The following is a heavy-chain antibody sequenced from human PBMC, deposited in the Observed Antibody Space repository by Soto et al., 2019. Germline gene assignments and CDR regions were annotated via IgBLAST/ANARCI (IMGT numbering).Heavy chain of an antibody. V-gene: IGHV1-8*01. CDR1: GYTFTSYD. D-gene: IGHD1-1*01. Sequence: ASVKVSCKASGYTFTSYDIYWVRQATGQGLEWMGWMNPNTGNSGYAQKFQGRVTMTSDTSISTAHMELSSLRSEDTDVYYCARRAETNGWNGFGADKYYFDFWGQGTLVTVSS. CDR2: MNPNTGNS. CDR3: ARRAETNGWNGFGADKYYFDF. J-gene: IGHJ4*02.